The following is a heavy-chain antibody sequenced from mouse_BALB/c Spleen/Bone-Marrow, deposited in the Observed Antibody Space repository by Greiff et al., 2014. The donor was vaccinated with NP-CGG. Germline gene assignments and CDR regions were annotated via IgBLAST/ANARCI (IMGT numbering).Heavy chain of an antibody. D-gene: IGHD2-2*01. CDR1: DYTFTNYW. CDR2: IAPGSGST. CDR3: ARERYGYDGWYFDV. V-gene: IGHV1S41*01. Sequence: DLVKPGASVKLPCKTSDYTFTNYWINWIKQRPGQGLEWLGRIAPGSGSTYYNEMFKVKAPLTVDTSSSTAYIQLSSLSSEDSAVYFCARERYGYDGWYFDVWGAGTTVTVSS. J-gene: IGHJ1*01.